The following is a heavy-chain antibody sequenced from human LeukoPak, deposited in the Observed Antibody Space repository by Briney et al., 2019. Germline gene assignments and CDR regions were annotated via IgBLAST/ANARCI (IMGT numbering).Heavy chain of an antibody. CDR1: GFTFSSYS. CDR3: ATYGSGYYFDY. V-gene: IGHV3-21*01. CDR2: ISSSSSYI. D-gene: IGHD3-10*01. J-gene: IGHJ4*02. Sequence: KSGGSLRLSCAASGFTFSSYSMNWVRQAPGKGLEWVSSISSSSSYIYYADSVKGRFTISRDNAKNSLYLQTNSLRAEDTAVYYCATYGSGYYFDYWGQGTLVTVSS.